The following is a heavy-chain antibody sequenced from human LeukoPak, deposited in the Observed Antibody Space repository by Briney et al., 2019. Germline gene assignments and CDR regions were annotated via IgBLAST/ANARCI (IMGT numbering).Heavy chain of an antibody. CDR2: VIHSDFNKANGDIT. V-gene: IGHV4-59*01. CDR3: ASLAILWFGVDGAFDI. Sequence: SETLSLTCTVSGASISKDYWAWIRQPPGKGLEWIGYVIHSDFNKANGDITNYNPSLKSRVTISVDTSKNQFSLKLSSVTAADTAVYYCASLAILWFGVDGAFDIWGQGTMVTVSS. D-gene: IGHD3-10*01. J-gene: IGHJ3*02. CDR1: GASISKDY.